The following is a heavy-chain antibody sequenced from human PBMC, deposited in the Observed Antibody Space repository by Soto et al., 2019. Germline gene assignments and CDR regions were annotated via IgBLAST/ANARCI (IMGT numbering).Heavy chain of an antibody. Sequence: QVQLQESGPGLVKPSETLFLTCAVSGASVSRIGFHWGWIRQPPGQGLEWIGSIYDAGTTFYNPSLKSRVTISADTSKNHFSLRLTSVTAADMAVYYCARRGSGHTFDYWGQGTLVTVSS. V-gene: IGHV4-39*01. J-gene: IGHJ4*02. CDR2: IYDAGTT. CDR3: ARRGSGHTFDY. CDR1: GASVSRIGFH. D-gene: IGHD3-10*01.